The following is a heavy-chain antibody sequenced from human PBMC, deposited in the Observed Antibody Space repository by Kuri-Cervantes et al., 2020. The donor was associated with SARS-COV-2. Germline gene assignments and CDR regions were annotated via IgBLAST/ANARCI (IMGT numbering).Heavy chain of an antibody. CDR1: GYTFTSYY. Sequence: ASVKVSCKASGYTFTSYYMHWVRQAPGQGLEWMGIINPSGGSTSYAQKFQGRVTMTRDTSTSTVYMELSSLRSEDTAVYYCARDIGSSWYDYYYGMDVWGQGTTVTVSS. CDR2: INPSGGST. V-gene: IGHV1-46*01. CDR3: ARDIGSSWYDYYYGMDV. D-gene: IGHD6-13*01. J-gene: IGHJ6*02.